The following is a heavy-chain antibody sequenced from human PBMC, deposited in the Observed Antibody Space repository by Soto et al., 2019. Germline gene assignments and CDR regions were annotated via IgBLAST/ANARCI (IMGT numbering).Heavy chain of an antibody. CDR1: GYTFTSYA. J-gene: IGHJ4*02. D-gene: IGHD5-12*01. CDR2: INTGNANT. Sequence: ASVKVSCKASGYTFTSYAIHWVRQAPGQRLEWMGWINTGNANTRYSQQFQGRVTIARDSSASTVYMELSSLRSEDTALYCCARDLGRWLKLGSFAYWGQGTLVTVSS. V-gene: IGHV1-3*04. CDR3: ARDLGRWLKLGSFAY.